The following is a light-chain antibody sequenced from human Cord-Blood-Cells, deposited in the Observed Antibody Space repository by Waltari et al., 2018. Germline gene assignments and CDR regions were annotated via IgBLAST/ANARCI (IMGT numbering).Light chain of an antibody. CDR3: CSYAGSSTWV. J-gene: IGLJ3*02. Sequence: QSALTQPASVSGSPGQSIPIPCPGPTSDVGSYNLVSWYQQHPGKAPKLMIYEGSKRPSGVSKRFSGSKSSNTASLTISGLQAEDEADYSCCSYAGSSTWVFGGGTKLTVL. V-gene: IGLV2-23*01. CDR2: EGS. CDR1: TSDVGSYNL.